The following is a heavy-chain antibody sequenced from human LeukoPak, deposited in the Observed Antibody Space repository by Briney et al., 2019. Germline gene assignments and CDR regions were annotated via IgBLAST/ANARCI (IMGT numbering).Heavy chain of an antibody. CDR3: ASPGLRVGPVHGWFDP. V-gene: IGHV4-39*01. CDR2: IYYSGST. D-gene: IGHD4-17*01. CDR1: GGSISSSSYY. J-gene: IGHJ5*02. Sequence: SETLSLTCIVSGGSISSSSYYWGWIRQPPGKGLEWIGSIYYSGSTYYNPSLKSRVTISVDTSKNQFSLKLSSVTAADTAVYYCASPGLRVGPVHGWFDPWGQGTLVTVSS.